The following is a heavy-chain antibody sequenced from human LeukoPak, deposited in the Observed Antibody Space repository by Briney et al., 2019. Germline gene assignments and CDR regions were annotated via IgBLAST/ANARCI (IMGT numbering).Heavy chain of an antibody. J-gene: IGHJ4*02. CDR1: GFTFSNTL. D-gene: IGHD6-19*01. V-gene: IGHV3-7*01. CDR3: ARSNGWVFNY. CDR2: INGDGSEK. Sequence: GGSLRLSCAASGFTFSNTLMTWVRQAPGKGLEWVANINGDGSEKHYVDSVKGRFTISRDNAKNSLYLQMNSLRAEDTAVYYCARSNGWVFNYWGQGTLVTVSS.